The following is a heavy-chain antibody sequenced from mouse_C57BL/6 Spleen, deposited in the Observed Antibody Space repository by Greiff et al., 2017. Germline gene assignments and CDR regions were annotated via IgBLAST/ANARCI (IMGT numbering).Heavy chain of an antibody. Sequence: VQLQQSGAELVRPGASVTLSCKASGYTFTDYEMHWVKQTPVHGLEWIGAIDPETGCTAYNQKFKGKAILTADKSSSTAYMELSSLTSEDSAVYCCTRSGSHYYFDYWGQGTTLTVSS. CDR2: IDPETGCT. J-gene: IGHJ2*01. CDR1: GYTFTDYE. V-gene: IGHV1-15*01. CDR3: TRSGSHYYFDY. D-gene: IGHD1-3*01.